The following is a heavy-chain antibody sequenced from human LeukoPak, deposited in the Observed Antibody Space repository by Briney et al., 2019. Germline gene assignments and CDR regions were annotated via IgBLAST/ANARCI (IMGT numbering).Heavy chain of an antibody. D-gene: IGHD3-22*01. CDR3: ATRGDSSGYYYTPLFDY. CDR1: GFTFSSYA. Sequence: GGSLRLSCAASGFTFSSYAMSWVRQAPGKGLEWVSAISGSGGSTYYADSVKGRFTISRDNSKNTLYLQMNSLRAGDTAVYYCATRGDSSGYYYTPLFDYWGQGTLVTVSS. J-gene: IGHJ4*02. CDR2: ISGSGGST. V-gene: IGHV3-23*01.